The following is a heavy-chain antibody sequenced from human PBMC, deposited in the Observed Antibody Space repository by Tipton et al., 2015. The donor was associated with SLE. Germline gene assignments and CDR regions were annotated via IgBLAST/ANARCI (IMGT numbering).Heavy chain of an antibody. D-gene: IGHD3-22*01. Sequence: TLSLTCTVSGGSISSSSYYWGWIRQPPGKGLEWIGSIYYSGSTYYNPSLKSRVTISVDTSKNQFSLKLSSVTAADTAVYYCARRSPSDYYDSSGYSCFDYWGQGTLVTVSS. CDR1: GGSISSSSYY. V-gene: IGHV4-39*07. J-gene: IGHJ4*02. CDR2: IYYSGST. CDR3: ARRSPSDYYDSSGYSCFDY.